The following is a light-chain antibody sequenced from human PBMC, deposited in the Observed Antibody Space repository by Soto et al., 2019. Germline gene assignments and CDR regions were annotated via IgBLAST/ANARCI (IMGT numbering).Light chain of an antibody. J-gene: IGKJ1*01. CDR3: QQYGSSGT. Sequence: LTQSPGTLSLSPGERATLSCRASQSVSNNYLAWYQQKPGQAPRLLIYGESNRATGIPDRFSGSGSGTDFTLTISRLEPEDFAVYYCQQYGSSGTFGQGTKVDIK. V-gene: IGKV3-20*01. CDR2: GES. CDR1: QSVSNNY.